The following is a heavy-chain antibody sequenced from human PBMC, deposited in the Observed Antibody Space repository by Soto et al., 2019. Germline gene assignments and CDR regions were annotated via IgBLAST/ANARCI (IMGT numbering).Heavy chain of an antibody. Sequence: GSLRLSCAASGFTVSSNYMSWVRQAPGKGLEWVSVIYSGGSTYYADSVKGRFTISRDNSKNTLYLQMNSLRAEDTAVYYCARGPWGHYYDSSGYFRFDPWGQGTLVTVSS. CDR2: IYSGGST. CDR3: ARGPWGHYYDSSGYFRFDP. CDR1: GFTVSSNY. V-gene: IGHV3-53*01. D-gene: IGHD3-22*01. J-gene: IGHJ5*02.